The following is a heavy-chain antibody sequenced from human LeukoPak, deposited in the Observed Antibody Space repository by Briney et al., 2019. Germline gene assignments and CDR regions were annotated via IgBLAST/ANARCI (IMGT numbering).Heavy chain of an antibody. Sequence: SETLSLTCTVSGGSISSGGYYWSWIRQHPGKGLERIGYIYYSGSTYYNPSLKSRVTISVDTSKNQFSLKLSSVTAADTAVYYCARAWELLRRIDYWGQGTLVTVSS. CDR1: GGSISSGGYY. D-gene: IGHD1-26*01. J-gene: IGHJ4*02. V-gene: IGHV4-31*03. CDR2: IYYSGST. CDR3: ARAWELLRRIDY.